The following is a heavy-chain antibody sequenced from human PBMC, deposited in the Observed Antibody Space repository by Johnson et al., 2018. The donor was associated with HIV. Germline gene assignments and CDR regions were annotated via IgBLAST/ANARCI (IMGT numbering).Heavy chain of an antibody. CDR3: ARIRVAIVTEVGAFDI. J-gene: IGHJ3*02. CDR2: ISYDGSNK. Sequence: QVQLVESGGGVVQPGRSLRLSCAASGFTFNSYAMHWVRQAPGKGLEWVAIISYDGSNKYYADSVKGRFTISRDNSKNTVYLQMNSLRPEDTAVYFCARIRVAIVTEVGAFDIWGQGTMVTVSS. CDR1: GFTFNSYA. D-gene: IGHD2-21*01. V-gene: IGHV3-30*04.